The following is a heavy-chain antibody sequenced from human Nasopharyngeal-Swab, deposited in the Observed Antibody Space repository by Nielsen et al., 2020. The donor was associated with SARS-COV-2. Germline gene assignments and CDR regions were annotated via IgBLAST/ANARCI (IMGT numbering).Heavy chain of an antibody. V-gene: IGHV3-74*01. CDR1: GFTFSSYW. CDR3: ARSGYYRYDY. J-gene: IGHJ4*02. Sequence: GESLKISCVTSGFTFSSYWMQWVRQAPEKGLEWVPRIDSDGRDITYADSVKGRFTISRDNAKNTLFLQMNSLRADDTAVYYCARSGYYRYDYWGQGSLVTVSS. D-gene: IGHD3-22*01. CDR2: IDSDGRDI.